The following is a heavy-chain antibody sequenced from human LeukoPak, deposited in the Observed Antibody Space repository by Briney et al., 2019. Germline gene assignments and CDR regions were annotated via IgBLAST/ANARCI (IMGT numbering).Heavy chain of an antibody. CDR2: INHSRST. D-gene: IGHD2-2*01. CDR1: GGSFSGYY. J-gene: IGHJ6*03. Sequence: PSETLSLTCAVYGGSFSGYYWSWLRRPPQKALEWIGEINHSRSTNYNPSLESRVNISVDTSKNQFSLTISSVTAAYTAVYCCARGRYCSSTSCSRAYYYYYYYMDVWGKGTTVTVSS. CDR3: ARGRYCSSTSCSRAYYYYYYYMDV. V-gene: IGHV4-34*01.